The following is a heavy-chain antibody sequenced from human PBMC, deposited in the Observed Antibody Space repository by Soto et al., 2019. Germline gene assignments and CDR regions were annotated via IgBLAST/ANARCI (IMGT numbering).Heavy chain of an antibody. CDR2: IYYSRNSGST. CDR1: GGPISSSTYY. CDR3: ARTRTVAYYYGMDV. V-gene: IGHV4-39*01. J-gene: IGHJ6*02. D-gene: IGHD4-4*01. Sequence: QLQLQESGPGLVKPSETLSLTCTVSGGPISSSTYYWGWIRQPPGRGLEWIGSIYYSRNSGSTYYNPSLKSRVTISVDTSKNQFSLKLSSVTAADTAVYYCARTRTVAYYYGMDVWGQGTTVTVSS.